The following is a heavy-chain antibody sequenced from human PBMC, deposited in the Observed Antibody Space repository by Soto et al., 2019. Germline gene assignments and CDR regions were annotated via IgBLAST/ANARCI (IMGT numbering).Heavy chain of an antibody. CDR3: ARGPYYYDSSGGDYYGMDV. Sequence: GASVKVSCEACGYTFTSCGISWVRQAPEQGLEWMGWISAYNGNTNYAQKLQGRVTMTTDTSTSTAYMELRSLRSDDTAVYYCARGPYYYDSSGGDYYGMDVWGQGTTVTVSS. V-gene: IGHV1-18*01. D-gene: IGHD3-22*01. CDR2: ISAYNGNT. CDR1: GYTFTSCG. J-gene: IGHJ6*02.